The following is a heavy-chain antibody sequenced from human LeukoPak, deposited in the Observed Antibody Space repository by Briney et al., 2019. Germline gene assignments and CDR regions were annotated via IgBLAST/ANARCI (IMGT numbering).Heavy chain of an antibody. CDR1: GFTFSTYW. V-gene: IGHV3-7*01. CDR3: AKGGHYNFDY. CDR2: IKEDGSDK. J-gene: IGHJ4*02. D-gene: IGHD4-11*01. Sequence: HPGGSLRLSCAASGFTFSTYWMKWVRQAPGKGLEWVASIKEDGSDKYYVDSVKGRFSISRDNAKNSLYLQMNSLRTEDTAVYYCAKGGHYNFDYWGQGTPVTVSS.